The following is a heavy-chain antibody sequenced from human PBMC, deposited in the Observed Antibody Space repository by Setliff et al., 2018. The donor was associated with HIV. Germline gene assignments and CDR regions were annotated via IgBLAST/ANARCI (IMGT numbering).Heavy chain of an antibody. CDR3: AREDTAMVTPYYYYYGMDV. CDR2: IIPILGIA. V-gene: IGHV1-69*10. D-gene: IGHD5-18*01. CDR1: GGTFSSYA. Sequence: GASVKVSCKASGGTFSSYAISWVRQAPGQGLEWMGGIIPILGIANYAQKFQGRVTITADKSTSTAYMELSSLRSEDTAVYYCAREDTAMVTPYYYYYGMDVWGQGTTVTVSS. J-gene: IGHJ6*02.